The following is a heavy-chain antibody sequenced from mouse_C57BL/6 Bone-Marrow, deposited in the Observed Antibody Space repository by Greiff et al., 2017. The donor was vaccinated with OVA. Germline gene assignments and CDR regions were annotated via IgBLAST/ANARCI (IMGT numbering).Heavy chain of an antibody. CDR3: ASEDTTVYAMDY. V-gene: IGHV1-82*01. CDR1: GYAFSSSW. D-gene: IGHD1-1*01. CDR2: IYPGDGDT. Sequence: QVQLQQSGPELVKPGASVKISCKASGYAFSSSWMNWVKQRPGKGLEWIGRIYPGDGDTNYNGKFKGKATLTADKSSSTAYMQLSSLTSEDSAVYCCASEDTTVYAMDYWGQGTSVTVSS. J-gene: IGHJ4*01.